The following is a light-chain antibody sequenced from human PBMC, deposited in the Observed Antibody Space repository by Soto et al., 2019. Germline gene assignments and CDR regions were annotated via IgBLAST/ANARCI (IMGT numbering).Light chain of an antibody. Sequence: QSVLTQPASVSGSPGQSITISCTGTSSDIGAYNYVSWYQQHPGKAPKLMIYDVSDRPSGVSNRFSGSKSGNTASLTISGLQADDEADYYCSSFTDSTTQVFGGGTQLTVL. CDR2: DVS. CDR3: SSFTDSTTQV. V-gene: IGLV2-14*01. CDR1: SSDIGAYNY. J-gene: IGLJ2*01.